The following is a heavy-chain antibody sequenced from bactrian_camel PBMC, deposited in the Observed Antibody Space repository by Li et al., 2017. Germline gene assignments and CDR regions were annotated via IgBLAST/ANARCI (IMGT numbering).Heavy chain of an antibody. CDR1: GYTLPMN. V-gene: IGHV3S53*01. Sequence: ESGGGSVQAGGSLRLSCVASGYTLPMNMGWFRRLPGQEREGVAAIAGDGRTNYADSVKGRFTISRDNAKTTVYLQMNSLKSEDTALYYCASRRNSYSSIDTLRPTGFLYWGQGTQVTVSP. J-gene: IGHJ4*01. CDR2: IAGDGRT. CDR3: ASRRNSYSSIDTLRPTGFLY. D-gene: IGHD1*01.